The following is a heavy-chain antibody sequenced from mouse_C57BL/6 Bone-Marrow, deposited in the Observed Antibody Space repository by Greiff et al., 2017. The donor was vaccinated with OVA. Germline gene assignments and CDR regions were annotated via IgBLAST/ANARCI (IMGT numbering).Heavy chain of an antibody. CDR3: ASGHYAMDY. CDR1: GFSLTSYG. CDR2: IWGVGST. Sequence: VKLQESGPGLVAPSQSLSITCTVSGFSLTSYGVDWVRQSPGKGLEWLGVIWGVGSTNYNSALKSRLSISKDNSKSQVFLKMNSLQTDDTAMYYCASGHYAMDYWGQGTSVTVSS. V-gene: IGHV2-6*01. J-gene: IGHJ4*01.